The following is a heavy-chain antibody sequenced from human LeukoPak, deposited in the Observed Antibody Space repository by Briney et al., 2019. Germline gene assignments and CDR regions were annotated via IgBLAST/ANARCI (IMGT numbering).Heavy chain of an antibody. J-gene: IGHJ4*02. CDR2: IYYSGST. Sequence: SETLSLSCTVSGGSISTYYWTWIRQPPGKGLEWIGYIYYSGSTNYNPSLKSRVTISVDTSKNQFSLKLSSVTAADTAVYYCARGGEAATADWGRGILVTVSS. D-gene: IGHD6-13*01. V-gene: IGHV4-59*01. CDR1: GGSISTYY. CDR3: ARGGEAATAD.